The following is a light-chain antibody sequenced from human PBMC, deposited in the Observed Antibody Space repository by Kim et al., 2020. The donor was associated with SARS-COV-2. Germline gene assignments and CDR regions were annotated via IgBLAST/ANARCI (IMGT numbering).Light chain of an antibody. J-gene: IGLJ3*02. CDR1: RRGVDGKNY. V-gene: IGLV2-8*01. Sequence: GASLTHSGTGTRRGVDGKNYDPWYQQHPGKAPKLMIYEVNKRPSGVPDRCSGSKSGNTASLTVSGLQAEDEDDDYCSSYAGSNNWVFGGGTQLTVL. CDR2: EVN. CDR3: SSYAGSNNWV.